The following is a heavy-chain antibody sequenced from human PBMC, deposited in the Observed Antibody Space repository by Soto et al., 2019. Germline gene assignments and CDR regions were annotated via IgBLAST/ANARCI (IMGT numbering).Heavy chain of an antibody. CDR3: ARWRGASSSWYWGFDY. V-gene: IGHV4-59*01. D-gene: IGHD6-13*01. CDR2: IYYSGIT. J-gene: IGHJ4*02. Sequence: QVQLQESGPGLVKPSETLSLTCSVSGGSISTYYWTWIRQPPGKGLEWIGYIYYSGITNYNPSLKSRVTILVDTSQNQFALKLSSVTAADTDVYYCARWRGASSSWYWGFDYWGQGTLVTVSS. CDR1: GGSISTYY.